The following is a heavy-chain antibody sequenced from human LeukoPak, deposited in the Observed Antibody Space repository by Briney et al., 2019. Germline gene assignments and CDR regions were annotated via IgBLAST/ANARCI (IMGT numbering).Heavy chain of an antibody. CDR1: GFTFSSYS. V-gene: IGHV3-21*01. Sequence: GGSLRLSCAASGFTFSSYSMNWVRQAPGKGLEWVSSIRSSSSYIYYADSLKGRFTISRDNAKNSLYLQMNSLRAEGSAVYYCARDGPSIAADFDCWGQGTLVTVSS. CDR3: ARDGPSIAADFDC. CDR2: IRSSSSYI. J-gene: IGHJ4*02. D-gene: IGHD6-6*01.